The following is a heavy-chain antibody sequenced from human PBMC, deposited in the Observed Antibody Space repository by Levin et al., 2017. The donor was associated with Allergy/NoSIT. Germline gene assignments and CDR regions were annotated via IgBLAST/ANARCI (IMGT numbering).Heavy chain of an antibody. J-gene: IGHJ3*02. V-gene: IGHV5-51*01. CDR3: ARSNPFDI. CDR2: IFPGDSDT. D-gene: IGHD2-8*01. CDR1: GYSFTTYW. Sequence: KVSCKASGYSFTTYWVGWVRQMPGKGLEWMGIIFPGDSDTRYSPSFQGQVTISADKSISTAYLQWSSLKASDTAIYYCARSNPFDIWGQGTMVTVSS.